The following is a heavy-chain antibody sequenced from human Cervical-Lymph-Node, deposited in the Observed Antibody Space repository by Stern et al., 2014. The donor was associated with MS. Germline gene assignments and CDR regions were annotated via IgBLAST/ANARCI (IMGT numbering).Heavy chain of an antibody. CDR3: ARGRGYYDSGGDP. Sequence: VQLGESGAEVKKPGSSVKVSCKASGGTLSNYAIFWVRQAPGQGLEWLGGIIPIFDTTNYAQKFQGRVTITADEATNTAYMELSSLRSEDTAVYYCARGRGYYDSGGDPWGQGTLVTVSS. CDR1: GGTLSNYA. V-gene: IGHV1-69*01. D-gene: IGHD3-22*01. J-gene: IGHJ5*02. CDR2: IIPIFDTT.